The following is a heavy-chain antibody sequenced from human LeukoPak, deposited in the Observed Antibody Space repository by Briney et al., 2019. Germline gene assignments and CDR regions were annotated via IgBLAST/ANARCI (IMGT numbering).Heavy chain of an antibody. CDR3: AREARGSTRSFDY. J-gene: IGHJ4*02. CDR1: GFTFSDHY. V-gene: IGHV3-11*06. D-gene: IGHD2-2*01. Sequence: GGSLRLSCAASGFTFSDHYMSWIRQAPGKGLEWVSYISSSSSYTNYADSVKGRFTISRDNAKKSLYLQMNSLRVEDTAVYYCAREARGSTRSFDYWGQGTLVTVSS. CDR2: ISSSSSYT.